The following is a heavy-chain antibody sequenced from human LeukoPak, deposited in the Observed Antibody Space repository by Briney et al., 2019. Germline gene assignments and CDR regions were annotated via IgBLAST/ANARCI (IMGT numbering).Heavy chain of an antibody. V-gene: IGHV3-23*01. Sequence: VPLSLSCAASGFTFSSYSMSWVRQAPGKGLEWVSAISGSGGSTYYADSVKGRFTISRDNSKNTLYLQMNSLRAEDTVVFFQAEDGIRDFDLLDYWGQGTLVTVSS. CDR2: ISGSGGST. CDR1: GFTFSSYS. CDR3: AEDGIRDFDLLDY. J-gene: IGHJ4*02. D-gene: IGHD3-9*01.